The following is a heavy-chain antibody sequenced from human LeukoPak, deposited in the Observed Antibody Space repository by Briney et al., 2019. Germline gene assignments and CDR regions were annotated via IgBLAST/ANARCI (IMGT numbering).Heavy chain of an antibody. CDR1: GYTFTSYG. J-gene: IGHJ4*02. CDR3: ARERRVVVAATSPGYFDC. CDR2: ISAYNGNT. D-gene: IGHD2-15*01. V-gene: IGHV1-18*01. Sequence: GASVKVSCKASGYTFTSYGISWVRQALGQGLEWMGWISAYNGNTNYAQTLQGRVTMTTDTATSTAYMELRSLSSDDTAVYYCARERRVVVAATSPGYFDCWGQGTLVTVSS.